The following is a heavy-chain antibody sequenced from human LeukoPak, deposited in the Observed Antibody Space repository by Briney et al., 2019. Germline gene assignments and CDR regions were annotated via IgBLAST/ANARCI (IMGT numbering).Heavy chain of an antibody. CDR2: IKSDGSST. V-gene: IGHV3-74*01. Sequence: PGGSLRLSCAASGFTFSNNWMHWVRQDPGKGLVWVSRIKSDGSSTNYADSVEGRFTISRDNAMNTLYLQMSSLRAEDTAVYYCARAYGDSYFDYWGLGTLVTVSS. D-gene: IGHD4-17*01. CDR3: ARAYGDSYFDY. CDR1: GFTFSNNW. J-gene: IGHJ4*02.